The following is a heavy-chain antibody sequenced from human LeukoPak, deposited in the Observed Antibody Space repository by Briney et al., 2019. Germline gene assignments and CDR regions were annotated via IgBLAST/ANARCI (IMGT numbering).Heavy chain of an antibody. CDR3: ARGGYSYAYRYYSYMAV. J-gene: IGHJ6*03. Sequence: GGSLRLSCAASGFAFSNCWMHWVRRAPGKGLEWVANIKQDGSEKYYVDSVKGRFTISRDNAQNSLYLQMNSLRAEDTAVYFCARGGYSYAYRYYSYMAVWGKGTTVTVS. CDR1: GFAFSNCW. D-gene: IGHD3-16*01. V-gene: IGHV3-7*01. CDR2: IKQDGSEK.